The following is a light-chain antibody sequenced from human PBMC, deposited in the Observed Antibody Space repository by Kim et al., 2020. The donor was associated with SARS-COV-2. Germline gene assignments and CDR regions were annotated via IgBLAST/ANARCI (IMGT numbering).Light chain of an antibody. J-gene: IGLJ3*02. CDR2: KDS. Sequence: SYELTQPPSVSVSPGQTARITCSGDALPKQYAYWYQQKPGQAPVLVIYKDSERPSGIPERFSGSSSGTTVTLTISGVQAEEEADYYCQSADSSGTYWVFG. CDR1: ALPKQY. V-gene: IGLV3-25*02. CDR3: QSADSSGTYWV.